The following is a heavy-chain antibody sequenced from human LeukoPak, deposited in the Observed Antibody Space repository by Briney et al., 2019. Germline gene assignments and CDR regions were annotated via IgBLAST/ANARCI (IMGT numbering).Heavy chain of an antibody. D-gene: IGHD6-13*01. CDR2: IYSGGST. V-gene: IGHV3-53*01. J-gene: IGHJ3*02. CDR1: AFTVSSNY. Sequence: GGSLRLSCAASAFTVSSNYMSRVRQAPGKGLEWVSVIYSGGSTYYADSVKGRFTISRNNSKNTLYLQMNSLRAEDTAVYYCASCRIAAAAIDAFDIWGQGTMVTVSS. CDR3: ASCRIAAAAIDAFDI.